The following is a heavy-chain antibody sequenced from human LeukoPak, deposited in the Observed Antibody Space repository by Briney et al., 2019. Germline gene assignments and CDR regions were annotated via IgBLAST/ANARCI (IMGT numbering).Heavy chain of an antibody. CDR2: IKEDGNKK. Sequence: GGSLRLSCAASGFSFSRNWMTWVRQAPGKGLEWVANIKEDGNKKNYVDSVKGRFTISRDNAKNSLYLQMNGLRAEDTAVYYCATPLDYYDDDGYHQGGDWGQGTLVTVSS. J-gene: IGHJ4*02. D-gene: IGHD3-16*01. CDR1: GFSFSRNW. CDR3: ATPLDYYDDDGYHQGGD. V-gene: IGHV3-7*03.